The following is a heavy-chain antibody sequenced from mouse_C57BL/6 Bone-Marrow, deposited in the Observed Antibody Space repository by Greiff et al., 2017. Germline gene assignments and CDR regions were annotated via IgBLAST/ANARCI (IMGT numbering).Heavy chain of an antibody. V-gene: IGHV1-50*01. Sequence: QVQLQQPGAELVKPGASVKLSCKASGYTFTSYWMQWVKQRPGQGLEWIGEIDPSDSYTNYNQKFKVKATLTLDTYSSPAYMQRSSLTSEDSAGYYCARFGYYEAYWGQGTLVTVSA. D-gene: IGHD2-3*01. CDR2: IDPSDSYT. J-gene: IGHJ3*01. CDR3: ARFGYYEAY. CDR1: GYTFTSYW.